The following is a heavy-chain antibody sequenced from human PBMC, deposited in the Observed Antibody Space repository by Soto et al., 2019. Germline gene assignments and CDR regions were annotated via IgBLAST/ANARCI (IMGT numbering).Heavy chain of an antibody. V-gene: IGHV3-9*01. CDR3: AKGDIVVVVAAKGDAFDI. Sequence: EVQLVESGGGLVQPGRSLRLSCAASGFTFDDYAMHWVRQAPGKGLEWVSGISWNSGSIGYADSVKGRFTISRDNAKNSLYLQMSSLRAEDTALYYCAKGDIVVVVAAKGDAFDIWGQGTMVTVSS. J-gene: IGHJ3*02. CDR1: GFTFDDYA. CDR2: ISWNSGSI. D-gene: IGHD2-15*01.